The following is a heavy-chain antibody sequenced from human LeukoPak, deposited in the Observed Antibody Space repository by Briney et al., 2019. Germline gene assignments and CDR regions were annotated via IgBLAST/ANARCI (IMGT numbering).Heavy chain of an antibody. Sequence: ASVKVSCKASGYTFTGYYMHWVRQAPGQGLEWMGWINPNSGGTNYAQKFQGRVTMTRDTSISTAYMELSRLRSDDTAVYYCASSTKPGIAVAGTYNWFDPWGQGTLVTVSS. CDR3: ASSTKPGIAVAGTYNWFDP. CDR1: GYTFTGYY. CDR2: INPNSGGT. D-gene: IGHD6-19*01. J-gene: IGHJ5*01. V-gene: IGHV1-2*02.